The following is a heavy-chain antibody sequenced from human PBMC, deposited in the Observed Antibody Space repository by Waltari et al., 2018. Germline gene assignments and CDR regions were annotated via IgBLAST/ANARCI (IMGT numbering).Heavy chain of an antibody. CDR3: ARGSKSAMDV. J-gene: IGHJ6*02. V-gene: IGHV3-74*01. CDR2: INTDATIT. CDR1: GFTFTNYW. Sequence: EEQMAESGGGLVHPGGSLRLSCAASGFTFTNYWMHWVRQAPGKGLVWVSHINTDATITNYVDSVMGRFTVSRDNAKNTLYLQMNSLTVEDTAVYYCARGSKSAMDVWGQGTTVTVSS.